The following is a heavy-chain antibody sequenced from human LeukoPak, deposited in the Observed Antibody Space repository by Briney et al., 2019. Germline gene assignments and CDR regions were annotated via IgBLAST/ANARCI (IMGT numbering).Heavy chain of an antibody. CDR2: ISTGGNKI. Sequence: PGGSLRLSCAASGFTFSSYGMSWIRQAPGKGLEWVSYISTGGNKIDDADSVKGRFTISRDDAKNSLYLLLNSLRAEDTAVYYCARIEAVSANGYFGCWGQGTLVTVSS. V-gene: IGHV3-11*01. CDR3: ARIEAVSANGYFGC. J-gene: IGHJ4*02. D-gene: IGHD6-19*01. CDR1: GFTFSSYG.